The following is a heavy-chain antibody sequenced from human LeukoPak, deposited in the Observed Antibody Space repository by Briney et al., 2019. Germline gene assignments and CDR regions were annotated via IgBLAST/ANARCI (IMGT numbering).Heavy chain of an antibody. V-gene: IGHV3-53*01. CDR3: ARRSCSGGSCYFDY. CDR2: IYSGGST. J-gene: IGHJ4*02. CDR1: GFTVSSNY. D-gene: IGHD2-15*01. Sequence: GGSLRLSCAASGFTVSSNYMSWVRQAPGKGLEWVSVIYSGGSTYYADSVKGRFTIYRDNSKNTLYLQMNSLRAEDTAVYYCARRSCSGGSCYFDYWGQGTLVTVSS.